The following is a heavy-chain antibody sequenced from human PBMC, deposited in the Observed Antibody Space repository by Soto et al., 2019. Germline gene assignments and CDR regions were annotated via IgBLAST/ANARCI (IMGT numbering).Heavy chain of an antibody. Sequence: ASVKVSCKASGYTFTSYAMHWVRQAPGQRLEWMGWINAGNGNTKYSQKFQGRVTITRDTSASTAYMELSSLRSEDTAVYYCARQVSYGDYNGGTDSWTDPRDQGTLVTASS. V-gene: IGHV1-3*01. CDR1: GYTFTSYA. CDR3: ARQVSYGDYNGGTDSWTDP. J-gene: IGHJ5*02. D-gene: IGHD4-17*01. CDR2: INAGNGNT.